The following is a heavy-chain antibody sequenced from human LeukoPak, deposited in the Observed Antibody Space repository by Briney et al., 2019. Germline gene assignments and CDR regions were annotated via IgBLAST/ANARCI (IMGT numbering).Heavy chain of an antibody. Sequence: PGGSLRLSCAASGFTFSSYAMTWVRQAPGKGLEWVSAISATGGSTYSADSLKGRFTISRDNSKNTLYLQMNSLRVEDTAVYYCAKDYGPSYGYCSGGSCYSGYFDYWGQGTLVTVSS. CDR2: ISATGGST. CDR3: AKDYGPSYGYCSGGSCYSGYFDY. D-gene: IGHD2-15*01. V-gene: IGHV3-23*01. CDR1: GFTFSSYA. J-gene: IGHJ4*02.